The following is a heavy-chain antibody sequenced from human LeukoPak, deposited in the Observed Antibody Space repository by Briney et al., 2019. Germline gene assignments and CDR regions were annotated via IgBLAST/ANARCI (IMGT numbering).Heavy chain of an antibody. CDR1: GGSISHYY. J-gene: IGHJ4*02. V-gene: IGHV4-4*07. D-gene: IGHD4-11*01. Sequence: SETLSLTCTVSGGSISHYYWSWIRQPAGKGLEWIGRIYTSGSTNYNPSLKSRVTMSVDTSKNQFSLKVSSVTAADTAVYYCAREGSNYVFDYWGQGTLVTVSS. CDR3: AREGSNYVFDY. CDR2: IYTSGST.